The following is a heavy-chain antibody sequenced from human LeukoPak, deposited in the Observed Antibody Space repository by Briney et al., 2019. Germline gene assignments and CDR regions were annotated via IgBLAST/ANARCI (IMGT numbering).Heavy chain of an antibody. CDR2: IYYSGST. D-gene: IGHD5-12*01. J-gene: IGHJ4*02. CDR1: GGSISSYY. Sequence: SETLSLTCTVSGGSISSYYWGWIRQPPGKGLEWIGSIYYSGSTYYNPSLKSRVTISVDTSKNQFSLKLSSVTAADTAVYYCARLRSGYDLFDYWGQGTLVTVSS. V-gene: IGHV4-39*01. CDR3: ARLRSGYDLFDY.